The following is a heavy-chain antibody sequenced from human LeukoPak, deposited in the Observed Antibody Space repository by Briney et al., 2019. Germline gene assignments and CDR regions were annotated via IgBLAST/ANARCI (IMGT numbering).Heavy chain of an antibody. CDR2: IYYSGST. Sequence: SETLSLTCTVSGGSISSSSYYWGWIRQPPGKGLEWIGSIYYSGSTYYNPSLKSRVTMSLDTSKNQFSLKVTSVTAADTAVYYCARGIKYYYDGSGTYYFDDWGQGTLVIVSS. CDR3: ARGIKYYYDGSGTYYFDD. J-gene: IGHJ4*02. D-gene: IGHD3-22*01. CDR1: GGSISSSSYY. V-gene: IGHV4-39*07.